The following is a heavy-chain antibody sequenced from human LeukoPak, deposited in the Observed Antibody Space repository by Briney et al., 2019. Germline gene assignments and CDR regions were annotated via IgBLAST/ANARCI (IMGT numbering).Heavy chain of an antibody. CDR1: GFTFSSYG. Sequence: GGSLRLSCAASGFTFSSYGIHWVRQAPGKGLQWVSFIRFDASNEYFTDSVKGRFTISRDNSKNTVYLQMNNLRAEDTAVYYCAKDGCSSNSCLDYWGQGTLVTVSS. D-gene: IGHD2-2*01. CDR2: IRFDASNE. CDR3: AKDGCSSNSCLDY. J-gene: IGHJ4*02. V-gene: IGHV3-30*02.